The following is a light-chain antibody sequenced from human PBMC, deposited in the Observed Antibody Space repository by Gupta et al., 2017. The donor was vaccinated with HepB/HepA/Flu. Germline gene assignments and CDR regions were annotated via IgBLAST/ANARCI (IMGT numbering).Light chain of an antibody. Sequence: QSVLTQPPSVSGAPGQRVTISCTGSSSHIGAGYDVHWYQQLPGTAPKLLIYGNSNRPSGVPDRFSGSKSGTSASLAITGLQAEDEADYYCQSYDSAGVVFGGGTKLTVL. CDR3: QSYDSAGVV. CDR2: GNS. CDR1: SSHIGAGYD. V-gene: IGLV1-40*01. J-gene: IGLJ2*01.